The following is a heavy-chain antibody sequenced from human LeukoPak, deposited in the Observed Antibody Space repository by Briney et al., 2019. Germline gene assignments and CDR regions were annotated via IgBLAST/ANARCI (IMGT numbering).Heavy chain of an antibody. V-gene: IGHV3-23*01. CDR3: AKGGKWGVTPFDY. J-gene: IGHJ4*02. Sequence: GGSLRLSCAASGFTFSSYAMHWVRQAPGKGLEWVSTISGGGGSTYYADSVKGRFTISRDNSKNTLYLQVNSLRAEDTVVYYCAKGGKWGVTPFDYWGQGTLVTVSS. CDR2: ISGGGGST. CDR1: GFTFSSYA. D-gene: IGHD1-26*01.